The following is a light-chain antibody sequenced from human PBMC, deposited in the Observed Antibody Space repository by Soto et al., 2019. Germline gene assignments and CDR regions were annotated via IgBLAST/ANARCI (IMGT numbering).Light chain of an antibody. CDR3: QQYHSYPWT. V-gene: IGKV1-5*01. CDR1: QSISSW. J-gene: IGKJ1*01. Sequence: DIQMTQSPSTLSASVRERVTITCRASQSISSWLAWYQQKPGKAPNLLIFDVSTLQSGVSSRFSGSGSGTEFTLTISSLQPDDFATYYCQQYHSYPWTFGQGTKVDI. CDR2: DVS.